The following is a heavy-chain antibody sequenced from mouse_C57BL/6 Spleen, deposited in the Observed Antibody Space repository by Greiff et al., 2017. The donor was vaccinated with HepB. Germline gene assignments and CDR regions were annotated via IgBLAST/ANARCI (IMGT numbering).Heavy chain of an antibody. J-gene: IGHJ1*03. V-gene: IGHV3-1*01. CDR1: GYSITSGYD. Sequence: EVKLVESGPGMVKPSQSLSLTCTVTGYSITSGYDWHWIRHFPGNKLEWMGYISYSGSTNYNPSLKSRISITHDTSKNHFFLKLNSVTTEDTATYYCARESYYYGSSYDWYFDVWGTGTTVTVSS. D-gene: IGHD1-1*01. CDR3: ARESYYYGSSYDWYFDV. CDR2: ISYSGST.